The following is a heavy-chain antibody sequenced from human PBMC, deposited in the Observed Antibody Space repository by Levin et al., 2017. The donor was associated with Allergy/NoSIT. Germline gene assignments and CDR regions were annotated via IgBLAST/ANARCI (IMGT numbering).Heavy chain of an antibody. V-gene: IGHV3-30*03. CDR2: ITSDGSNK. D-gene: IGHD3-10*01. Sequence: GGSLRLSCAASGLSFSDYGMHWVRQAPDSGLEWVALITSDGSNKFYADSVKGRFIISRDNSRNILYLQLDSLRPEDTAVYYCASRGSFDHWGQGTLVTVSS. J-gene: IGHJ4*02. CDR1: GLSFSDYG. CDR3: ASRGSFDH.